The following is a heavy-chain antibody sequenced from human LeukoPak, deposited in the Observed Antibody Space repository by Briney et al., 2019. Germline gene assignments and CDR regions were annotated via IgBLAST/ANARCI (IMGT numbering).Heavy chain of an antibody. CDR3: ARGAYSKIDP. J-gene: IGHJ5*02. Sequence: GGSLRLSCAASGFTFSSYWMSWVRQAPGKGLEWVSYITNSVSTIYYADSVKGRFTISRDNAKNSLYLQMNSLRDEDTAVYYCARGAYSKIDPWGQGTLVTVSS. V-gene: IGHV3-48*02. CDR2: ITNSVSTI. CDR1: GFTFSSYW. D-gene: IGHD4-11*01.